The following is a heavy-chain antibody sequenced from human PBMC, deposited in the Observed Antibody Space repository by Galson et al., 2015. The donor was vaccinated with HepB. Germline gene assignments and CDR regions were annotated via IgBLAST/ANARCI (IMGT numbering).Heavy chain of an antibody. CDR1: GFTFSSYW. V-gene: IGHV3-7*03. CDR3: ARMHYDFWSGMGYYYYYMDV. J-gene: IGHJ6*03. CDR2: IKQDGSEK. Sequence: SLRLSCAASGFTFSSYWMSWVRQAPGKGLEWVANIKQDGSEKYYVDSVKGRFTISRDNAKNSLYLRMNSPRAEDTAVYYCARMHYDFWSGMGYYYYYMDVWGKGTTVTVSS. D-gene: IGHD3-3*01.